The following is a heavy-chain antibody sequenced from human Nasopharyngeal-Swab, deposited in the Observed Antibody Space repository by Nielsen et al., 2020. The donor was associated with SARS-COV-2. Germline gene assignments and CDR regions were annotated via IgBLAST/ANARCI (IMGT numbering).Heavy chain of an antibody. J-gene: IGHJ6*02. D-gene: IGHD5-12*01. CDR3: ARGSGYKSYYYYGMDV. CDR1: GFTFSSYS. CDR2: ISSSSSTI. V-gene: IGHV3-48*02. Sequence: GESLKISCAASGFTFSSYSMNWVRQAPGKGLEWVSYISSSSSTIYYADSVKDRFTISRDNAKNSLYLQMNSLRDEDTAVYYCARGSGYKSYYYYGMDVWGQGTTVTVSS.